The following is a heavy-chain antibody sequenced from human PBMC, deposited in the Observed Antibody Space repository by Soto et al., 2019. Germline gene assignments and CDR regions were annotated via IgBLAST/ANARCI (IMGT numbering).Heavy chain of an antibody. J-gene: IGHJ4*02. CDR1: GGSISSSNW. Sequence: SETLSLTCAVSGGSISSSNWWSWVRQPPGKGLEWIGEIYHSGSTNYSPSFQGQVTISVDKSITTAYLQWSSLKASDTAMYYCARGFFRPPSTPNFDYWGLGTLVTVSS. V-gene: IGHV4-4*02. CDR3: ARGFFRPPSTPNFDY. CDR2: IYHSGST. D-gene: IGHD3-3*01.